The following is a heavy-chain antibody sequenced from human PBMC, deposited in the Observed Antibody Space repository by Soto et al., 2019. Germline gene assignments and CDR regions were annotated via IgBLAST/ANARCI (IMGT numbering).Heavy chain of an antibody. D-gene: IGHD2-8*01. J-gene: IGHJ4*02. CDR2: IYYSGST. Sequence: QLQLQESGPGLVKPSETLSLTCTVSGGSISSSSYYWGWLRQPPGKGLEWIGSIYYSGSTYYNPSLMSRVTISVDTSKNQFSLKLSSVTAADTAVYYCARQDIVLMVYANDYWGQGTLVTVSS. CDR1: GGSISSSSYY. V-gene: IGHV4-39*01. CDR3: ARQDIVLMVYANDY.